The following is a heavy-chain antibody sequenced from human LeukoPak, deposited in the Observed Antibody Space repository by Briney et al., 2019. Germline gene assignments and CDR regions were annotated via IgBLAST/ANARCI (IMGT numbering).Heavy chain of an antibody. J-gene: IGHJ6*03. CDR2: ISGSGGST. CDR3: GGYSGYDYDYYYYYMDV. CDR1: GFTFSSYG. V-gene: IGHV3-23*01. Sequence: GGTLRLSCAVSGFTFSSYGMRWVRQAPGKGLEWVSAISGSGGSTYYADSVKGRFTISRDNSKNTLYLQMNSLRAEDTAVYYCGGYSGYDYDYYYYYMDVWGKGTTVTISS. D-gene: IGHD5-12*01.